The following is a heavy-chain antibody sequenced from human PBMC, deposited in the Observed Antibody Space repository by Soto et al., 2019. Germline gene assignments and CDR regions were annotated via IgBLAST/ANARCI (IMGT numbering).Heavy chain of an antibody. Sequence: SETLSLTCTVSGDSIISGDYYWSWIRQTPGKGLEWIGYIYYSGDTNYNPSLKSRVTISVDKSKNQFSLKLSSVTAADTAVYYCARVSGSYYYGMDVWGQGITVTVSS. V-gene: IGHV4-30-4*01. J-gene: IGHJ6*02. CDR1: GDSIISGDYY. CDR3: ARVSGSYYYGMDV. D-gene: IGHD1-26*01. CDR2: IYYSGDT.